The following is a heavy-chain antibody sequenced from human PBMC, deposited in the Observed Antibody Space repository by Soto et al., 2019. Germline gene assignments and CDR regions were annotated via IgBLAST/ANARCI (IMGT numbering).Heavy chain of an antibody. J-gene: IGHJ6*02. D-gene: IGHD4-4*01. CDR1: GGTFSSYA. CDR3: ARASGVGNYVGPAYYYGMDV. V-gene: IGHV1-69*13. CDR2: IIPIFGTA. Sequence: GASVKVSCKASGGTFSSYAISWVRQAPGQGLEWMGGIIPIFGTANYAQKFQGRVTITADESTSTAYMELSSLRSEDTAVYYCARASGVGNYVGPAYYYGMDVWGQGTTVTVSS.